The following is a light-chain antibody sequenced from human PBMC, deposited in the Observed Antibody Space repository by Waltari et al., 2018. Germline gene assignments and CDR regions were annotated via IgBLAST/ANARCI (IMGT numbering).Light chain of an antibody. CDR2: DDS. V-gene: IGLV3-21*02. CDR1: NIGSKP. Sequence: SYILTHPPPLPVAPGQPARIPCGGNNIGSKPVHGNQQKPGQAPVLVVSDDSDRPAGIRERFSDSNSGNTATLTISRVEAGDEADYYCQVWDSSSDHRVFGGGTTLTVL. CDR3: QVWDSSSDHRV. J-gene: IGLJ3*02.